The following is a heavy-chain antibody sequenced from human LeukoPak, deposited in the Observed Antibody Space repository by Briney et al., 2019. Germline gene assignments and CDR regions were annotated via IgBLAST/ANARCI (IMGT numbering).Heavy chain of an antibody. J-gene: IGHJ4*02. Sequence: SETLSLTCTVSGGSISSSSYYWGWIRQPPGKGLEWIGSIYDSGSTYYNPSLKSRVTVSVDTSKNQFSLKLTSVTAADTAVYYCAGPKYDSGSLIDYWGQGTLVTVSS. CDR2: IYDSGST. CDR1: GGSISSSSYY. D-gene: IGHD3-10*01. V-gene: IGHV4-39*01. CDR3: AGPKYDSGSLIDY.